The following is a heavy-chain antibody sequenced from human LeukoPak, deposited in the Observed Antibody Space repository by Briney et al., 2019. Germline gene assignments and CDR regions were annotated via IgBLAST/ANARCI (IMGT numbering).Heavy chain of an antibody. CDR2: INTDGSST. Sequence: GGSLRLSCATSGFTFNSYWMHWVRQAPGKGLAWVSYINTDGSSTSYADSVKGRFTISRDNAKNTLYLQMNSLRAEDTAVYYCVEGGAARFDYWGQGTLVAVSS. CDR1: GFTFNSYW. CDR3: VEGGAARFDY. V-gene: IGHV3-74*01. D-gene: IGHD5-18*01. J-gene: IGHJ4*02.